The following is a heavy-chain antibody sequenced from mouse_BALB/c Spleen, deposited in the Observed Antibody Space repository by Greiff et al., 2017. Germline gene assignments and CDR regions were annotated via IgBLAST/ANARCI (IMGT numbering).Heavy chain of an antibody. V-gene: IGHV1S81*02. CDR3: TRGDYDEDYYAMDY. CDR2: INPSNGGT. Sequence: VKLMESGAELVKPGASVKLSCKASGYTFTSYYMYWVKQRPGQGLEWIGEINPSNGGTNFNEKFKSKATLTVDKSSSTAYMQLSSLTSEDSAVYYCTRGDYDEDYYAMDYWGQGTSVTVSS. D-gene: IGHD2-4*01. J-gene: IGHJ4*01. CDR1: GYTFTSYY.